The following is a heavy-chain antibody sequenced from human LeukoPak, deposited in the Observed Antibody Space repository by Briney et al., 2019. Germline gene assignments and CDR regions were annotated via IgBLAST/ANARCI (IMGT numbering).Heavy chain of an antibody. J-gene: IGHJ4*02. V-gene: IGHV3-48*03. D-gene: IGHD3-9*01. Sequence: GGSLRLSCAASGFTFSSYEMNWVRQAPGKGLEWVSYISSSGSTTYYADSVKGRFTISRDNAKNSLYLQMNSLRAEDTAVYYCAREYYDILTGYDYWGQGTLVTVSS. CDR2: ISSSGSTT. CDR3: AREYYDILTGYDY. CDR1: GFTFSSYE.